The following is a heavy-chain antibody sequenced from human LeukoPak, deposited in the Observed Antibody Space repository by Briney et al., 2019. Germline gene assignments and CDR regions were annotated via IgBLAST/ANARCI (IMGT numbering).Heavy chain of an antibody. CDR2: ISSSSSYI. V-gene: IGHV3-21*01. CDR1: GFTFRSYS. Sequence: GGSLRLSCASSGFTFRSYSMNWVGQAPGKGLEGVSFISSSSSYICYADSVKCRFTITRDNAKNSLYLQMNSLRAEDTAVYYCARGIDDFWSGLIDNWGQGILVTVSS. CDR3: ARGIDDFWSGLIDN. J-gene: IGHJ4*02. D-gene: IGHD3-3*01.